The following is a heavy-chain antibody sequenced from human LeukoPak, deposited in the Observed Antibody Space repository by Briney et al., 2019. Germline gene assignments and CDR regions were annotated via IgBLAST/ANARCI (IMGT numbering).Heavy chain of an antibody. V-gene: IGHV1-69*13. CDR1: GGTFSSYA. Sequence: SVKVSCKASGGTFSSYAISWVRQAPGQGLEWMGGIIPIFGTANYAQKFQGRVTITADESTSTAYMELSSLRSEDTAVYYCARDLVGYSSRPYWGQGTLVTVSS. D-gene: IGHD2-8*02. CDR2: IIPIFGTA. CDR3: ARDLVGYSSRPY. J-gene: IGHJ4*02.